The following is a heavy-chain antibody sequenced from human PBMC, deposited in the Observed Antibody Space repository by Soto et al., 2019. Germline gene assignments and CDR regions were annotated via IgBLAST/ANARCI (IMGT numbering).Heavy chain of an antibody. V-gene: IGHV4-59*11. J-gene: IGHJ6*04. D-gene: IGHD3-10*01. CDR1: GGSFSSHY. Sequence: HSDTKSVTWTGCGGSFSSHYCGSFRQPPGKGLEWIGYIHYSGSSNYNPSLQSRISISVDTSKNQFSLKMSSVTAADTAVYYCAREARGLGNYWHVHVWGEGTTVTVSS. CDR2: IHYSGSS. CDR3: AREARGLGNYWHVHV.